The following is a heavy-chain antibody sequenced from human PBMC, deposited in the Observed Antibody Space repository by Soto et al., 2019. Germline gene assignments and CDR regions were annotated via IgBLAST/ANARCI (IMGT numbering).Heavy chain of an antibody. CDR3: ARAMSERVDIGRGAADI. CDR1: GYTFTSYY. J-gene: IGHJ3*02. CDR2: INPSGGST. D-gene: IGHD5-12*01. Sequence: ASVKVSCKASGYTFTSYYMHWVRQAPGQGLEWMGIINPSGGSTSYAQKFQGRVTMTRDTSTSTVYMELSSLRSEDTAVYYCARAMSERVDIGRGAADIWGHGTMVTVS. V-gene: IGHV1-46*01.